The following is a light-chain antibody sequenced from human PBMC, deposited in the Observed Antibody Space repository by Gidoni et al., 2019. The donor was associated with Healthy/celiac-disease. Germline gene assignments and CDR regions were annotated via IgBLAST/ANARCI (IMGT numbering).Light chain of an antibody. V-gene: IGLV2-8*01. CDR2: EVS. J-gene: IGLJ2*01. CDR1: SSDVGGYNY. Sequence: QSALTQPPSASGSPGQSVTISCTGTSSDVGGYNYVSWYQQHPGKAPKPMIYEVSKRPSGVPDRFSGSKSGNTASLTVSGLQAEDEADYYCSSYAGSNNSLFGGGTKLTVL. CDR3: SSYAGSNNSL.